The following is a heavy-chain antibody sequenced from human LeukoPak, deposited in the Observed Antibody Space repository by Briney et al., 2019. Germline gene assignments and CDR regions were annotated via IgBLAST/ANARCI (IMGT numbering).Heavy chain of an antibody. CDR1: GFTFSTHA. CDR2: ISDTGEST. J-gene: IGHJ5*02. CDR3: AKLIGDYNGNSGS. V-gene: IGHV3-23*01. D-gene: IGHD4-23*01. Sequence: GGSLRLSCAASGFTFSTHAMSWVRQVSGKGLEWVSSISDTGESTYYADYVKGRFTISRDNSKNTLYLQMNSLRAEDTAVYNCAKLIGDYNGNSGSWGQGTLVTVSS.